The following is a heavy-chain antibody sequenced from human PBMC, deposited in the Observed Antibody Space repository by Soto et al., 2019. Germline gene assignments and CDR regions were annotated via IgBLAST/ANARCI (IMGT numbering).Heavy chain of an antibody. V-gene: IGHV1-8*01. CDR2: MNPNSGNT. Sequence: QVQLVQSGAEVKKPGASVKISCKASGYTFTSYDITWVRQATGQGLEWMGWMNPNSGNTGYAQQFQGRVTMTRNISISTAYMELSSLRSEDTAVYYCAREKLDYFDYWGQGTLVTVSS. CDR3: AREKLDYFDY. J-gene: IGHJ4*02. CDR1: GYTFTSYD.